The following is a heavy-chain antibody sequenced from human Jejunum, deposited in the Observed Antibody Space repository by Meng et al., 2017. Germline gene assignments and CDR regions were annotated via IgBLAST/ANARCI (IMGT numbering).Heavy chain of an antibody. J-gene: IGHJ4*02. V-gene: IGHV1-18*01. Sequence: ASVKVSCKTSGYTFTTYGITWLRQAPGQGLEWLGWITVGNGYTNYAQSVQGRVTMTTDESTSTVYMDLRNLRSDDTAVYYCARENIRSFDLWGQGTLVTVSS. CDR3: ARENIRSFDL. D-gene: IGHD1/OR15-1a*01. CDR2: ITVGNGYT. CDR1: GYTFTTYG.